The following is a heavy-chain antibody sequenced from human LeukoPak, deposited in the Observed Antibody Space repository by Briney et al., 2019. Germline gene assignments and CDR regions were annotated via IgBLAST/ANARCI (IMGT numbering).Heavy chain of an antibody. D-gene: IGHD3-10*01. CDR2: IYPGDSDT. Sequence: GESLKISCKGSGYLFTSYWIGWVRQMPGKGLEWMGIIYPGDSDTRYSPSFQGQVTISADKSISTAYLQWSSLKASDTAMYYCARQVYSYGSGSYYYGMDVWGQGTTVTVSS. CDR1: GYLFTSYW. CDR3: ARQVYSYGSGSYYYGMDV. J-gene: IGHJ6*02. V-gene: IGHV5-51*01.